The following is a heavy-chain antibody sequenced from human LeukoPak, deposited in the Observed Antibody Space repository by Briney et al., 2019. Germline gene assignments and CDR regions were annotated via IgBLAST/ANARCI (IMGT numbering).Heavy chain of an antibody. V-gene: IGHV3-66*02. CDR3: ARGRFVEWSMYMDV. CDR2: IYSGGST. Sequence: GGSLRLSCAASGFTVSSNYMSWVRQAPGKGLGWVSVIYSGGSTYYADSVKGRFTISRDNSKNTLYLQMNSLRAEDTAVYYCARGRFVEWSMYMDVWGKGTTVTVSS. CDR1: GFTVSSNY. J-gene: IGHJ6*03. D-gene: IGHD3-3*01.